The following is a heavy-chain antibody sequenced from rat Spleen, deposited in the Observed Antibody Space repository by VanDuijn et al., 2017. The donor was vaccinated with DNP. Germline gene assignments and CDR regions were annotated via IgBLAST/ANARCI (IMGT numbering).Heavy chain of an antibody. J-gene: IGHJ2*01. CDR1: GFTFSDYY. V-gene: IGHV5-22*01. D-gene: IGHD1-4*01. CDR2: LTYDGVNT. Sequence: EVQLVESGGGLVQPGRSLKLSCAASGFTFSDYYMAWVRQTPTRGLEWVAYLTYDGVNTYYRDSVKGRFTISRDNAKSTLHLQMNSLRSEDMATYYCARHVLPLRVWDYWGQGVMVTVSS. CDR3: ARHVLPLRVWDY.